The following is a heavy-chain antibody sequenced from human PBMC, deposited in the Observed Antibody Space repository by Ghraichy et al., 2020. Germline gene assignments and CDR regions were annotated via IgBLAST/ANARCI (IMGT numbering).Heavy chain of an antibody. CDR1: GGSFSGYY. Sequence: SETLSLTCAVYGGSFSGYYWSWIRQPPGKGLEWIGEINHSGSTNYNPSLKSRVTISVDTSKNQFSLKLSSVTAADTAVYYCARDDWRGSWGDFDYWGQGTLVTVSS. J-gene: IGHJ4*02. CDR3: ARDDWRGSWGDFDY. CDR2: INHSGST. V-gene: IGHV4-34*01. D-gene: IGHD2-15*01.